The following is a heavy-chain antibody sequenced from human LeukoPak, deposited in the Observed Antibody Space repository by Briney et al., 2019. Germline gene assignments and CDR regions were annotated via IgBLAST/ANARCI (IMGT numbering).Heavy chain of an antibody. CDR1: GYTFSSYD. Sequence: ASVKVSCKXSGYTFSSYDINWVRQATGQGLEWMGWMNPNSGNTGYAQKFQGRVTITSNTSISTAYMELSSLRSEDTAVYYCARGPRYYYYYMDVWGKGTTVTVSS. J-gene: IGHJ6*03. V-gene: IGHV1-8*03. CDR2: MNPNSGNT. CDR3: ARGPRYYYYYMDV.